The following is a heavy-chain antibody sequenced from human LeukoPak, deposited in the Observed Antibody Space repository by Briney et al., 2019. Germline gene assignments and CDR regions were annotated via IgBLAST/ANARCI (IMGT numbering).Heavy chain of an antibody. J-gene: IGHJ5*02. D-gene: IGHD3-3*01. CDR3: ARVAEADFWSGYYRFDP. Sequence: SVKVSCKASGGTFSSYAISWVRQAPGQGLEWMGGIIPIFGTANYAQKFQGRVTITTDESTSTAYMELSSLRSEDTAVYYCARVAEADFWSGYYRFDPWGQGTLVTVSS. CDR1: GGTFSSYA. V-gene: IGHV1-69*05. CDR2: IIPIFGTA.